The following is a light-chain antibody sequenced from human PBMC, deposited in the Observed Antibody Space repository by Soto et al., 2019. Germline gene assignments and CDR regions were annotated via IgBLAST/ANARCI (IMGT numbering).Light chain of an antibody. CDR1: QGISTW. J-gene: IGKJ4*01. CDR3: QQYKSYPLT. Sequence: DIQMTQSPSSLSASVGDRVTITCRASQGISTWLAWYQQKPEKAPKTLIFDASTLQSGVPSRFSGSGSGTDFTINISSVKHEDFATYYCQQYKSYPLTFGGGSKVEIK. CDR2: DAS. V-gene: IGKV1D-16*01.